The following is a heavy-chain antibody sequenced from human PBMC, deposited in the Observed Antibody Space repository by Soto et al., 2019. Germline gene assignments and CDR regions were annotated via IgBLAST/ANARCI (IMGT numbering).Heavy chain of an antibody. Sequence: QVQLVQSGAEVRKPGASVNVSCKASGNPFSDSSMHWVCQAPGQGLEWMGWINLNSGDTYYAQNFQGRVTLTWDTSIRTAYMDLTRLKSNDTAVYYCARDLGGYDLYGPDTWGQGTLVTVSS. V-gene: IGHV1-2*02. J-gene: IGHJ5*02. CDR2: INLNSGDT. CDR1: GNPFSDSS. CDR3: ARDLGGYDLYGPDT. D-gene: IGHD5-12*01.